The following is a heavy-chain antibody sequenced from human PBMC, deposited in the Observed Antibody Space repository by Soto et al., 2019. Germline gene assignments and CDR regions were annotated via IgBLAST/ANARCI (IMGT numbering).Heavy chain of an antibody. CDR3: ARQREQDYYFMGV. CDR2: INHSGST. Sequence: TSETLSLTCAVYGGSFSAYYWSWIRQPPGKGLEWIGDINHSGSTNYNPSLKGQVTISVDTSKNQFSLKLSSVTAADTAVYYCARQREQDYYFMGVWGKGTTVTVSS. CDR1: GGSFSAYY. J-gene: IGHJ6*03. D-gene: IGHD1-1*01. V-gene: IGHV4-34*01.